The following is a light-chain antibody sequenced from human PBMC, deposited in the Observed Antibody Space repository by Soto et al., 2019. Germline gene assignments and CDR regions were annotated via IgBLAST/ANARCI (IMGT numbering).Light chain of an antibody. Sequence: QSALTQPRSVSGSPGRSVTISCTGTSSDVGAYNYVSWYQQHPGKAPKVMIYDVSKRPSGVPDRFSGSKSGTTASLTISGLQAADEADYYCCSYAGSYNYVFGSGTKLTVL. J-gene: IGLJ1*01. CDR1: SSDVGAYNY. CDR3: CSYAGSYNYV. V-gene: IGLV2-11*01. CDR2: DVS.